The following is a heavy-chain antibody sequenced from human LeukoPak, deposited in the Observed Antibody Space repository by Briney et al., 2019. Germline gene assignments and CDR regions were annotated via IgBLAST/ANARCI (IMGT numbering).Heavy chain of an antibody. D-gene: IGHD2-15*01. CDR2: IYTRGST. Sequence: KTSETLSLTCTVSGGSINNHYWSWIRQPAGKGLEWIGRIYTRGSTNYNPSLKSRVTMSVDTSKNQFSLKLSSVTAADTAVYYCARGRYCSADICSGGDAFDIWGQGTMVSVSS. J-gene: IGHJ3*02. V-gene: IGHV4-4*07. CDR3: ARGRYCSADICSGGDAFDI. CDR1: GGSINNHY.